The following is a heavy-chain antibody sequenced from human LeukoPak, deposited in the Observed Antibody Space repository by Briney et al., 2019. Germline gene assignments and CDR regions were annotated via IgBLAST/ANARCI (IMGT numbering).Heavy chain of an antibody. J-gene: IGHJ4*02. V-gene: IGHV6-1*01. CDR3: SRSDGASDFDY. CDR1: GDSVSSNRAS. D-gene: IGHD5-24*01. Sequence: SQTLSLTCAISGDSVSSNRASWTGITQSPSRGVEWRGRSYYRSKWYNDYAVSLKSRISINPDTSKNQFSLQLNSVTPEDTAVYYCSRSDGASDFDYWGQGTLVTVSS. CDR2: SYYRSKWYN.